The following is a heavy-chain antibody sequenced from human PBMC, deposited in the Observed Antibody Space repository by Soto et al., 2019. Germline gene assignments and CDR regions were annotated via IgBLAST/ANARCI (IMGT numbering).Heavy chain of an antibody. CDR2: ISGSGGST. D-gene: IGHD3-3*01. V-gene: IGHV3-23*01. CDR3: AKGGGITIFGVALDY. J-gene: IGHJ4*02. CDR1: GFTFSSYA. Sequence: GVSLRLSCAASGFTFSSYAMSWVRQAPGKGLEWVSAISGSGGSTYYADSVKGRFTISRDNSQNTLYLQMNSLRAEDTAVYYCAKGGGITIFGVALDYWGQGTLVTVSS.